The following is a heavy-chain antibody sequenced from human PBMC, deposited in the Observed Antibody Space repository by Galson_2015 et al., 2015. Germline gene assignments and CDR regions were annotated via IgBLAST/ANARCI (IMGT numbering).Heavy chain of an antibody. D-gene: IGHD6-19*01. V-gene: IGHV3-21*01. CDR2: ISSASTYI. CDR1: GFPFSSYN. Sequence: LRLSCAASGFPFSSYNMNWVRQAPGKGLEWVSSISSASTYINYADSVKGRFTISRDNSKNSLYLHMHSLGAEDTAVYYCARDNAAVTGPDFDYWGQGTLVTVSS. J-gene: IGHJ4*02. CDR3: ARDNAAVTGPDFDY.